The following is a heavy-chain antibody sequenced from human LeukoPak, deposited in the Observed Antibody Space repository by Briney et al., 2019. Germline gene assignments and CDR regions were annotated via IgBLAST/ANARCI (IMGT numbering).Heavy chain of an antibody. D-gene: IGHD3-3*01. Sequence: GGSLRLSCAVSGFTFSSYAMYWVRQAPGKGLEWVAVISYDGSNKYYADSVKGRFTISRDSAKNTLYLQMNSLRAEDTAVYYCARETEWLSQTPGIDYWGQGTLVTVSS. V-gene: IGHV3-30*04. J-gene: IGHJ4*02. CDR2: ISYDGSNK. CDR3: ARETEWLSQTPGIDY. CDR1: GFTFSSYA.